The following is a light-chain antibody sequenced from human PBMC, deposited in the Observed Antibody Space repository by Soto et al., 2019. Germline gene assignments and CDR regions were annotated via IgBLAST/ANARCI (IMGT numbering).Light chain of an antibody. V-gene: IGLV2-14*01. J-gene: IGLJ3*02. CDR2: EVT. CDR1: SSDIGGYNS. CDR3: QSYDSSLSGSV. Sequence: QSALTQPASVSGSPGQSITISCTGTSSDIGGYNSVSWYQQHPRKAPKLMIYEVTNRPSGISNRFSGSKSGNTASLTISGLQAEDEADYYCQSYDSSLSGSVFGGGTKLTVL.